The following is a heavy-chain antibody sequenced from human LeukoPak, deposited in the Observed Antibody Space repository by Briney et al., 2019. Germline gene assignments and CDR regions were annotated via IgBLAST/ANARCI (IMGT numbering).Heavy chain of an antibody. V-gene: IGHV4-61*02. Sequence: PSQTLSLTCTVSGGSISSGSYYWSWIRQPAGTGLEWIGRIYTSGSTNYNPSLKSRVTISVDTSKNQFSLKLSSVTAADTAVYYCARPLPTGTAAGTFDYWGQGTLVTVSS. CDR1: GGSISSGSYY. CDR2: IYTSGST. CDR3: ARPLPTGTAAGTFDY. D-gene: IGHD6-13*01. J-gene: IGHJ4*02.